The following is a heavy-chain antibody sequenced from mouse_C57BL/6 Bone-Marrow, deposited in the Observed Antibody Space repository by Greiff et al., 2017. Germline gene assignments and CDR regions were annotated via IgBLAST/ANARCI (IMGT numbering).Heavy chain of an antibody. V-gene: IGHV14-4*01. CDR2: LDPENGDT. D-gene: IGHD1-1*01. CDR1: GFNIKDDY. Sequence: EVQLQQSGAELVRPGASVKLSCTASGFNIKDDYMHWVKQRPEQGLEWIGWLDPENGDTEYASKFQGKATITADTSSNTAYLQLSSLTSEDTAVYYCTTITTVVAKAYWGQGTLVTVSA. CDR3: TTITTVVAKAY. J-gene: IGHJ3*01.